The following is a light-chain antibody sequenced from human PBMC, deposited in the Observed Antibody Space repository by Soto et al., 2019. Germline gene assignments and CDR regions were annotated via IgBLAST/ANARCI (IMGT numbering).Light chain of an antibody. J-gene: IGLJ2*01. V-gene: IGLV2-14*01. CDR1: SSDVGGYNY. CDR2: EVS. Sequence: QSVLTQPASVSGSPGQSITISCTGTSSDVGGYNYVSWYQQHPGKAPKLMIYEVSNRPSGVSNRFSGSNSGNTASLTISGLQAEDEADYYCSSCTSSSTLVFGGGTKLTVL. CDR3: SSCTSSSTLV.